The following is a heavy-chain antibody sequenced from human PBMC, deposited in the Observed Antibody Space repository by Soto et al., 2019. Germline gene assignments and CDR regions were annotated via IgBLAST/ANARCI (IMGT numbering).Heavy chain of an antibody. V-gene: IGHV3-23*01. D-gene: IGHD3-22*01. Sequence: EVQLLESGGGLVQPGGSVSLSCAGSGFTFGSHSMTWVHQAPGKGLEWVSAIDGNGISKYYADSVKGRFTISRDNSKNTLYLRMNSLGPEDTAVYFCAKDYEFFANWGQGTLVTVSS. CDR3: AKDYEFFAN. CDR1: GFTFGSHS. J-gene: IGHJ4*02. CDR2: IDGNGISK.